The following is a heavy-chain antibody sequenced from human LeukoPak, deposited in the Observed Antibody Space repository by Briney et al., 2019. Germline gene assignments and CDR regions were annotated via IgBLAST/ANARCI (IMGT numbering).Heavy chain of an antibody. J-gene: IGHJ5*02. D-gene: IGHD4-17*01. CDR1: GGSISSYY. CDR2: IYYSGST. CDR3: ARVSPGYGDPQGWFDP. Sequence: SETLSLTCTVSGGSISSYYWSWIRQPPGKGLEWIGYIYYSGSTNYNPSLKSRVTISVDTSKNQSSLKLSSVTAADTAVYYCARVSPGYGDPQGWFDPWGQGTLVTVSS. V-gene: IGHV4-59*01.